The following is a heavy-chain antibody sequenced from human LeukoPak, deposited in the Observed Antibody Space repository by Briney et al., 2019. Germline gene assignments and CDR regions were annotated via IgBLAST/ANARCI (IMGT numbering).Heavy chain of an antibody. J-gene: IGHJ3*02. CDR2: ISSGSDHI. D-gene: IGHD6-13*01. V-gene: IGHV3-21*04. CDR3: ARVTAAAGHDAFDI. CDR1: GFMFSSYS. Sequence: GGSLRLSCAASGFMFSSYSMNWVRQAPGKGLEWVSSISSGSDHILYADSVKGRFTISRDNAKNSLYLQMNSLRAEDTAVYYCARVTAAAGHDAFDIWGQGTMVTVSS.